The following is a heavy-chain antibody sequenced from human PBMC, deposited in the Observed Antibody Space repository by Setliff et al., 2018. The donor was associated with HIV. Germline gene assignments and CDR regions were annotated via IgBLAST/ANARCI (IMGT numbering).Heavy chain of an antibody. D-gene: IGHD1-26*01. J-gene: IGHJ4*01. CDR3: ARDKWASGFDF. CDR1: GFTFNNYA. Sequence: GGSLRLSCAASGFTFNNYAMIWVRQAPGKGLEWVSYISMSSHTSVIYSDSVKGRLTISRDNARNSFYLQMNSLRVDDTAVYFCARDKWASGFDFWGHGTLVTVSS. V-gene: IGHV3-48*01. CDR2: ISMSSHTSV.